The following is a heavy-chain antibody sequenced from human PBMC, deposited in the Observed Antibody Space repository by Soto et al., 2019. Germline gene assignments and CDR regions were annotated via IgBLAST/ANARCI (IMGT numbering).Heavy chain of an antibody. Sequence: PSETLSLTCTVSGGCISNYYWSWIRQPPGKGLEWIGYIYYSGSTNYNPSLKSRVTISVDTSKNQLSLKLSSVTAADTAVYYCARRCEYYYDYWGHGTLVSVSS. CDR2: IYYSGST. CDR1: GGCISNYY. V-gene: IGHV4-59*08. J-gene: IGHJ4*01. CDR3: ARRCEYYYDY.